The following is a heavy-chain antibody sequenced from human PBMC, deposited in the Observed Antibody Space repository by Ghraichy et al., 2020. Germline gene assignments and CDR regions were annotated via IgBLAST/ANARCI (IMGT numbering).Heavy chain of an antibody. V-gene: IGHV3-48*02. CDR1: GFTFSSYN. Sequence: GGSLRLSCVASGFTFSSYNMNWVRQAPGQGPEWLSYISGDSSTTRYADSVLGRFTVSRDNGKNSLYLQLNNLGDEDTAVYYCARDGLLSWDLTHGSSYYFDTWGQGTPVNVAS. D-gene: IGHD3-10*01. J-gene: IGHJ4*02. CDR3: ARDGLLSWDLTHGSSYYFDT. CDR2: ISGDSSTT.